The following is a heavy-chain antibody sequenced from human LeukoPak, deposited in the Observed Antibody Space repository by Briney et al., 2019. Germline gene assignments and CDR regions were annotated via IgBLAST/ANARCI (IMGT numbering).Heavy chain of an antibody. CDR3: ARDGLITIFAVVFSYYFDY. CDR1: GFSFSGID. V-gene: IGHV3-7*01. Sequence: PGGTLRLPYAASGFSFSGIDMNWVRHAPGKGLEWVANIKQDGSEKYHVDSVKGRFTISRDNTKNSLYLQMNSLRAEDTVVYFCARDGLITIFAVVFSYYFDYWGQGNLVTVSS. D-gene: IGHD3-3*01. CDR2: IKQDGSEK. J-gene: IGHJ4*02.